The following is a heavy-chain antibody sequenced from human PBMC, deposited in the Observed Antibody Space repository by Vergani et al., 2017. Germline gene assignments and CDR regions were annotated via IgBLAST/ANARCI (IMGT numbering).Heavy chain of an antibody. CDR2: ISSSSSYI. CDR3: AVIYSSGWLVDY. J-gene: IGHJ4*02. V-gene: IGHV3-48*03. D-gene: IGHD6-19*01. CDR1: GFTFSSYE. Sequence: EVQLVESGGGLVQPGGSLRLSCAASGFTFSSYEMNWVRQAPGKGLEWVSYISSSSSYIYYADSVKGRFTISRDNAKNSLYLQMNSLRAEDTAVYYCAVIYSSGWLVDYWGQGTLVTVSS.